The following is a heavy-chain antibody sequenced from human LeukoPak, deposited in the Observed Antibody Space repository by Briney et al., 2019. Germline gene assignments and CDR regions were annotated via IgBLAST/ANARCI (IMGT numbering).Heavy chain of an antibody. CDR1: GFTFSNAW. V-gene: IGHV3-15*01. CDR3: ARDRRSVFDY. J-gene: IGHJ4*02. Sequence: GGSLRLSCAASGFTFSNAWMSWVRQAPGKGLEWVGRIKSKTDGGTTDYAAPVKGRFSISRDDSKNTLYLQMNSLRAEDTAVYYCARDRRSVFDYWGQGTLVTVSS. CDR2: IKSKTDGGTT.